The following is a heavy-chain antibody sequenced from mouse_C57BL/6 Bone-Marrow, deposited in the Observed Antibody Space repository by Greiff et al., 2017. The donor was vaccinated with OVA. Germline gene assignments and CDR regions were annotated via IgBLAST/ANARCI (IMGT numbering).Heavy chain of an antibody. J-gene: IGHJ1*03. D-gene: IGHD3-2*02. V-gene: IGHV1-63*01. CDR3: ARQLRLPYWYFDV. CDR2: IYPGGGYT. CDR1: GYTFTNYW. Sequence: QVQLQQSGAELVRPGTSVKMSCKASGYTFTNYWIGWAKQRPGHGLEWIGDIYPGGGYTNYNEKFKGKATLPADKSSSTAYMQFSSLTSEDSAIYYCARQLRLPYWYFDVWGTGTTVTVSS.